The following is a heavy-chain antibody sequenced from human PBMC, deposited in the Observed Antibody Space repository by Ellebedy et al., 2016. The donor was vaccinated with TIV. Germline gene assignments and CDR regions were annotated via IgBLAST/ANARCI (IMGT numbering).Heavy chain of an antibody. J-gene: IGHJ6*02. CDR1: GFTFSSYG. CDR3: VKDEGATRYYGMDV. CDR2: ISYGGTKK. V-gene: IGHV3-30*18. Sequence: GESLKISXAASGFTFSSYGMHWVRQAPGKGLEWVAVISYGGTKKYYADSVKGRFTISRDNSRNTLFVEMNSLRTEDTAVYYCVKDEGATRYYGMDVWGQGTRVTVSS. D-gene: IGHD1-26*01.